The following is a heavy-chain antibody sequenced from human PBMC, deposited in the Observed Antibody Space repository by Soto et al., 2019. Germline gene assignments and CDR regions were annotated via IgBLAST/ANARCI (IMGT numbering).Heavy chain of an antibody. Sequence: GGSLRLSCAASGFTFSSYGMNWVRQAPGKGLEWVSAISGSGGSTHYADSVKGRFTISRDNSKNTLYLQMNSLRDEDTAVYYCAKDLTVAIIVVVKAVDCRGQGTLGAVSS. CDR1: GFTFSSYG. J-gene: IGHJ4*02. CDR3: AKDLTVAIIVVVKAVDC. CDR2: ISGSGGST. D-gene: IGHD3-22*01. V-gene: IGHV3-23*01.